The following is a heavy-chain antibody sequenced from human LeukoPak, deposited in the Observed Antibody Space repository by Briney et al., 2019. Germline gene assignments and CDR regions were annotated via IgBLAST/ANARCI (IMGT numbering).Heavy chain of an antibody. D-gene: IGHD3-3*01. Sequence: GASVKVSCKASGYTFTSYDINWVRQATGQGLEWMGWINPNSGGTNYAQKFQGRVTMTRDTSISTAYMELSRLRSDDTAVYYCARDSQKYYDFWSGYPTNYYYYYYMDVWGKGTTVTVSS. V-gene: IGHV1-2*02. CDR1: GYTFTSYD. J-gene: IGHJ6*03. CDR3: ARDSQKYYDFWSGYPTNYYYYYYMDV. CDR2: INPNSGGT.